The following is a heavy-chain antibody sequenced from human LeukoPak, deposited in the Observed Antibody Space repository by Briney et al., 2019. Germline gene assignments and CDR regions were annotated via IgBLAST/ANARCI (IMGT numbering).Heavy chain of an antibody. V-gene: IGHV3-7*01. CDR2: ITQDGSEK. Sequence: GGSLRLSCAASGFTFSRYWMSWVRQAPGKGLEWVANITQDGSEKYYVDSVKGRFTISGDNAKNSLYLQMNSLRAEDTAVYYCARDWDPSRADSSGYVNPDYWRQGTLVTVSS. D-gene: IGHD3-22*01. CDR3: ARDWDPSRADSSGYVNPDY. CDR1: GFTFSRYW. J-gene: IGHJ4*02.